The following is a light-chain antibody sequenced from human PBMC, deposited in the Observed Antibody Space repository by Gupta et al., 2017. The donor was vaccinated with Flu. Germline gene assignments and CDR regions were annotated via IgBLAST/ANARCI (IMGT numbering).Light chain of an antibody. CDR2: EAT. CDR1: QDIDDD. J-gene: IGKJ4*01. V-gene: IGKV5-2*01. Sequence: ETTLTQSPAFMSATPGDRVNISCKASQDIDDDMNWYQQKPGEAAVFLIYEATTLGPGVPPRFSGSGYGRDFTLTIENIGSEDAGHYFCLQHDTFPLTFGGGTKVEIK. CDR3: LQHDTFPLT.